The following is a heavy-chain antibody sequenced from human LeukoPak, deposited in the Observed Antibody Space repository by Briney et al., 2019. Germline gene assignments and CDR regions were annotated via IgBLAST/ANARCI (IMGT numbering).Heavy chain of an antibody. V-gene: IGHV7-4-1*02. CDR3: ARDLVSAGFDI. CDR1: GYTFSSHA. D-gene: IGHD6-6*01. CDR2: INTNTGIP. J-gene: IGHJ3*02. Sequence: ASVKVSCKAFGYTFSSHAMIWVRQAPGQGLELMGWINTNTGIPTYAQGFAGRFVFSLDTSVTTAYLQITSLKAEDTAVYYCARDLVSAGFDIWGQGTMVTVSS.